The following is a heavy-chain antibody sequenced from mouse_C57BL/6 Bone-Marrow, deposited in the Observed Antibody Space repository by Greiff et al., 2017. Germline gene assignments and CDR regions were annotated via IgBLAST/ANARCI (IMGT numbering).Heavy chain of an antibody. CDR1: GYAFSSSW. CDR2: IYPGDGDT. D-gene: IGHD1-1*01. Sequence: QVQLQQSGPELVKPGASVKISCKASGYAFSSSWMNWVKQRPGKGLEWIGRIYPGDGDTNYNGKFKGKATLTADKSSSTAYMQLSSLTSEDSAVYFCARFPYYYGSSSPDYWGQGTTLTVSS. CDR3: ARFPYYYGSSSPDY. J-gene: IGHJ2*01. V-gene: IGHV1-82*01.